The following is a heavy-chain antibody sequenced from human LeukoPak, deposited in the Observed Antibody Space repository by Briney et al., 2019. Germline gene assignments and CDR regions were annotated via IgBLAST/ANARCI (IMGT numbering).Heavy chain of an antibody. D-gene: IGHD3-10*01. J-gene: IGHJ5*02. CDR2: IWYDGSNK. Sequence: GGSLRLSCAASGFTFSSYGMHWVRRAPGKGLEWVAVIWYDGSNKYYADSVKGRFIISRDNPRNTLYLQMNILRTEDTAVYYCAKEGTPQVSTWYDLWGQGTQVIVSS. CDR1: GFTFSSYG. CDR3: AKEGTPQVSTWYDL. V-gene: IGHV3-30*02.